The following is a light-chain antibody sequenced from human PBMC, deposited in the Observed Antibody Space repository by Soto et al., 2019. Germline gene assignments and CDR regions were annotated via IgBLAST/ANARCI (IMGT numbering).Light chain of an antibody. V-gene: IGKV1-5*03. CDR3: QHYNSYSEA. Sequence: DIQMTQSPSSLSASVGDRVTITCRASQTISSWLAWYQQNTGKAPKLLIHRASTLKSGVPSRFSGSGSGTEFTLTISSLQPADFATYYSQHYNSYSEAFRQGTKVDIK. J-gene: IGKJ1*01. CDR1: QTISSW. CDR2: RAS.